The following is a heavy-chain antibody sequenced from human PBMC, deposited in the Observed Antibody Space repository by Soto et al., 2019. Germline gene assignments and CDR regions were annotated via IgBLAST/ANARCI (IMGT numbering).Heavy chain of an antibody. V-gene: IGHV3-64D*06. D-gene: IGHD5-18*01. CDR1: GFTFSSYA. CDR2: ISSNGGST. CDR3: VKALRGYSYGYDAFDI. Sequence: PGGSLRLPCSASGFTFSSYAMHWVRQAPGKGLEYVSAISSNGGSTYYADSVKGRFTISRDNSKNTLYLQMSSLRAEDTAVYYCVKALRGYSYGYDAFDIWGQGTMVTVSS. J-gene: IGHJ3*02.